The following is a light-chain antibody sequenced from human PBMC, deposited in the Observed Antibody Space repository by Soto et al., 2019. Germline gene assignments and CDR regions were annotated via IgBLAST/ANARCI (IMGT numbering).Light chain of an antibody. CDR3: QSYDSSLSGFYV. J-gene: IGLJ1*01. CDR1: SSNIGAGYD. V-gene: IGLV1-40*01. CDR2: TNS. Sequence: QSVLTQPPSVSGAPGQRVTISCTGSSSNIGAGYDVHWYQQLPGRAPKLFIYTNSNRPSGVPDRFSGSRSGTSASLAITGLQAEDEADYSCQSYDSSLSGFYVFGTGTKVTVL.